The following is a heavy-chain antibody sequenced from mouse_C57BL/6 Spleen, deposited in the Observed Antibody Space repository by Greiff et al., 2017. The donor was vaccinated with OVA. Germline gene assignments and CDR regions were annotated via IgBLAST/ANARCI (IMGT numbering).Heavy chain of an antibody. Sequence: EVKLVESGGGLVKPGGSLKLSCAASGFTFSSYAMSWVRQTPEKRLEWVATISDGGSYTYYPDNVKGRFTISRDNAKNNLYLQMSHLKSEDTAMYYCARDGGYGSSYPYWYFDVWGTGTTVTVSS. CDR1: GFTFSSYA. CDR2: ISDGGSYT. V-gene: IGHV5-4*01. J-gene: IGHJ1*03. CDR3: ARDGGYGSSYPYWYFDV. D-gene: IGHD1-1*01.